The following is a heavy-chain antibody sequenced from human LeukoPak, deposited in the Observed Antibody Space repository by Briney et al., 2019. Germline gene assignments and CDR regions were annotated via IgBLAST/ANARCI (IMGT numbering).Heavy chain of an antibody. CDR3: ARSPSGSKAAKY. Sequence: GASMKVSCKASGYTFTGYYMHWVRQAPGQGLEWMGWINPNSGGTNYAQKFQGRVTMTRDTSISTAYMELSRLRSDDTAVYYCARSPSGSKAAKYWGQGTLVTVSS. V-gene: IGHV1-2*02. CDR1: GYTFTGYY. D-gene: IGHD6-13*01. CDR2: INPNSGGT. J-gene: IGHJ4*02.